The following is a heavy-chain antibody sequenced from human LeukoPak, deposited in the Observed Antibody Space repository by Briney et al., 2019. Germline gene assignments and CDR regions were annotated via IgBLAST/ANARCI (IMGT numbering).Heavy chain of an antibody. D-gene: IGHD1-1*01. CDR1: GGSISSSSYY. J-gene: IGHJ5*02. CDR2: VYYSGST. CDR3: SLGYDWFDP. V-gene: IGHV4-39*07. Sequence: SETLSLTCTVSGGSISSSSYYWGWIRQPPGKGLEWIGTVYYSGSTYYNPSLKSRVTISVDTSKNHFSLKLSSVTAADTALYYCSLGYDWFDPWGQGTLVTVSS.